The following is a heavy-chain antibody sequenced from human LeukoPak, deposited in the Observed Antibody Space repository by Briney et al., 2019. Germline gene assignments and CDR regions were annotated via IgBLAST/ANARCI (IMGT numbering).Heavy chain of an antibody. J-gene: IGHJ4*02. CDR3: ARRGYTFDY. CDR2: IKPDGSEK. Sequence: GGSLRLSCAASEFIFSNYWMSWVRQATGKRLEWVANIKPDGSEKNYVDSVRGRFTISRDNAKSSVFLQMNSLRAEDTAVYYCARRGYTFDYWGLGTLVTVSS. V-gene: IGHV3-7*01. CDR1: EFIFSNYW. D-gene: IGHD5-24*01.